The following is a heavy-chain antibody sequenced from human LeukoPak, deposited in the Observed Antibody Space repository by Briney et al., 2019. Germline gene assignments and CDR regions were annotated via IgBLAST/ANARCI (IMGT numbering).Heavy chain of an antibody. D-gene: IGHD3-10*02. V-gene: IGHV3-21*01. J-gene: IGHJ6*03. CDR2: ITSSSSCI. Sequence: PGGSLRLSCAASGFTFSRYTMNWVRPAPGKGLEWVSPITSSSSCIYYADSVKGRFTISRDNAKNTLYLQMNTLRAEDTAVYYCTREGDTGNVGGCYYYMDVWGKGTPVTVSS. CDR3: TREGDTGNVGGCYYYMDV. CDR1: GFTFSRYT.